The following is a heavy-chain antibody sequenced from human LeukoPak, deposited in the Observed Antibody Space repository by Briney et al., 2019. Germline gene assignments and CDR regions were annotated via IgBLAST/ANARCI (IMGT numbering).Heavy chain of an antibody. CDR2: IYHSGST. D-gene: IGHD5-18*01. V-gene: IGHV4-4*02. CDR3: ARQLDYYYYYMDV. J-gene: IGHJ6*03. Sequence: SGTLSLTCAVSGGSISSSNWWSWVRQPPGKGLEWIGEIYHSGSTNYNPSLKSRVTISVDTSKNQFSLKLSSVTAADTAVYYCARQLDYYYYYMDVWGKGTTVTISS. CDR1: GGSISSSNW.